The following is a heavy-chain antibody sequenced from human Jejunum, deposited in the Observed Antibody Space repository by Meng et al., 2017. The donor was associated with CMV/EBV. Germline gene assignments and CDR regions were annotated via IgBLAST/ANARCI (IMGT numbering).Heavy chain of an antibody. Sequence: VRLVQVGADVKGPGASVEVSCKASTFPFTGYGVGCFRPAPGQGLEWMAWLGAHDGDTSHAPRFQGRVTVTADRPTATAYMELRNLRSNDTAIYYCSGGTPGRRYADYWGQGTLVTVSS. J-gene: IGHJ4*02. V-gene: IGHV1-18*01. CDR3: SGGTPGRRYADY. CDR1: TFPFTGYG. CDR2: LGAHDGDT. D-gene: IGHD3-10*01.